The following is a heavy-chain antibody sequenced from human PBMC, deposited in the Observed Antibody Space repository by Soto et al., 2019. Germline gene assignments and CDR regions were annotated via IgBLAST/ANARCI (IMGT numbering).Heavy chain of an antibody. CDR1: GFTFSSYA. CDR3: ANPRFFYDFWSGALQYYYYGMDV. CDR2: ISGSGGST. Sequence: GGSLRLSCAASGFTFSSYAMSWVRQAPGKGLEWVSAISGSGGSTYYADSAKGRFTISRDNSKNTLYLQMNSLRAEDTAVYYCANPRFFYDFWSGALQYYYYGMDVWGQGTTVTVSS. D-gene: IGHD3-3*01. V-gene: IGHV3-23*01. J-gene: IGHJ6*02.